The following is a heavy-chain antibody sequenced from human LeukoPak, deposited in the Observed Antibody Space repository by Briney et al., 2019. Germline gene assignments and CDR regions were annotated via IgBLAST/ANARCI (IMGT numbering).Heavy chain of an antibody. V-gene: IGHV4-4*02. J-gene: IGHJ3*02. CDR3: ASPARSSGYYLGAFDI. CDR1: GGSISSSNW. CDR2: IYHSGST. Sequence: PSETLSLTCAVSGGSISSSNWWSWVRQPPGKGLEWIGEIYHSGSTNYNPSLKSRVTISVDKSKNQFSLKLSSVTAADTAVYYCASPARSSGYYLGAFDIWGQGTMVTVSS. D-gene: IGHD3-22*01.